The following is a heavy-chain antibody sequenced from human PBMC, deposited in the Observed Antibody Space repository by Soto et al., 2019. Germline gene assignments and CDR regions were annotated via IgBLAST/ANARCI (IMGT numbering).Heavy chain of an antibody. Sequence: ASVKVSCKASGYTFTSYGISWVRQAPGQGLEWMGWISAYNGNTNYAQKLQGRVTMTTDTSTSTAYMELRSLRSDDTAVYYCARVQFIYYGSGSYYKRGPDDAFDIWGQGTMVTVSS. CDR3: ARVQFIYYGSGSYYKRGPDDAFDI. CDR2: ISAYNGNT. V-gene: IGHV1-18*01. J-gene: IGHJ3*02. CDR1: GYTFTSYG. D-gene: IGHD3-10*01.